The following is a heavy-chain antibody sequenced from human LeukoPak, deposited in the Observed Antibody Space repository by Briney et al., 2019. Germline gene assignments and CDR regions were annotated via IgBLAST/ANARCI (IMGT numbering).Heavy chain of an antibody. J-gene: IGHJ5*02. D-gene: IGHD1-26*01. V-gene: IGHV1-69*04. CDR3: ARVRTPSYSGSPADWFDP. CDR2: IIPILGIA. Sequence: ASVKVSCKASGGTFSSYAISWVRQAPGQGLEWMGRIIPILGIANYAQKFQGRVTITADKSTSTAYMELSSLRSEDTAVYYCARVRTPSYSGSPADWFDPWGQGTLVTVSS. CDR1: GGTFSSYA.